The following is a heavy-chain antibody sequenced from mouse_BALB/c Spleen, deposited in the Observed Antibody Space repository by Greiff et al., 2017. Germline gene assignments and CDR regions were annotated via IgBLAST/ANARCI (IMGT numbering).Heavy chain of an antibody. CDR1: GYTFTSYV. CDR3: ARSGYYGSSYGYFDV. Sequence: EVQLQQSGPELVKPGASVKMSCKASGYTFTSYVMHWVKQKPGQGLEWIGYINPYNDGTKYNEKFKGKATLTSDKSSSTAYMELSSLTSEDSAVYYCARSGYYGSSYGYFDVWGAGTTVTVSS. V-gene: IGHV1-14*01. J-gene: IGHJ1*01. CDR2: INPYNDGT. D-gene: IGHD1-1*01.